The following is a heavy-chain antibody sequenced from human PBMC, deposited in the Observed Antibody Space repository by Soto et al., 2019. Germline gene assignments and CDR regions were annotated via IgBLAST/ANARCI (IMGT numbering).Heavy chain of an antibody. Sequence: SETLSLTCTVSGGSISSYYWSWIRQPPGKGLEWIGYIYYSGSTNYNPSLKSRVTISVDTSKNQFSLKLSSVTAADTAVYYCAKQFRSDYDFWSGYRNQFDYWGQGTLVTVSS. J-gene: IGHJ4*02. V-gene: IGHV4-59*01. CDR1: GGSISSYY. CDR3: AKQFRSDYDFWSGYRNQFDY. D-gene: IGHD3-3*01. CDR2: IYYSGST.